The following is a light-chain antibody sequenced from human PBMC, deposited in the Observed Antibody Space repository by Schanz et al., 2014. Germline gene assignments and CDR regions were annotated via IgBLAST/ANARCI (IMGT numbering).Light chain of an antibody. Sequence: EIVLTQSPGTLSLSPGERATLSCRASHSVSSNSLVWYQQKPGQAPRLLIYDASTRATGIPDRFSGSGSGTDFTLTISRLEPDDFAVYYCQQYGSSPRGYTFGQGTKLEIK. CDR2: DAS. CDR1: HSVSSNS. J-gene: IGKJ2*01. CDR3: QQYGSSPRGYT. V-gene: IGKV3-20*01.